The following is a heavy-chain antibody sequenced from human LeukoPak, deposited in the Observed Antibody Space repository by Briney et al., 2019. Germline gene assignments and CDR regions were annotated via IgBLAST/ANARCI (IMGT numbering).Heavy chain of an antibody. V-gene: IGHV3-21*01. Sequence: GGSLRLSCAASGFTFSSYSMNWVRQAPGKGLEWVSSISSSSSYIYYADSVKGRFTISRDNAKNTLYLQMNSLRAEDTAVYYCARERDGVTIFGVVIHNWFDPWGQGTLVTVSS. J-gene: IGHJ5*02. CDR3: ARERDGVTIFGVVIHNWFDP. D-gene: IGHD3-3*01. CDR1: GFTFSSYS. CDR2: ISSSSSYI.